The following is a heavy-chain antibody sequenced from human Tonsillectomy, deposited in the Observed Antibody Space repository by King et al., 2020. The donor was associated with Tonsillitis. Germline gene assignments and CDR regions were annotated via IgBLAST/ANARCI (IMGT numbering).Heavy chain of an antibody. CDR3: ARFSRGVGAFDI. CDR1: GFTFSSYA. D-gene: IGHD1-26*01. V-gene: IGHV3-30*04. J-gene: IGHJ3*02. Sequence: VQLVESGGGVVQPGRSLRLSCAASGFTFSSYAMHWVRQAPGKGLEWVAFISFDGSNKYNADSVKGRFTISRDNSKNTLSLQTNSLRAEDTAVYYCARFSRGVGAFDIWGQGTMVTVSS. CDR2: ISFDGSNK.